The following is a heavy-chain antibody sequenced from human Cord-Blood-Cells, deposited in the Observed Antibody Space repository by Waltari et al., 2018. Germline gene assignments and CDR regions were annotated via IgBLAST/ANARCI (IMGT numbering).Heavy chain of an antibody. CDR2: INHSGST. CDR1: GGSFSGYY. D-gene: IGHD3-16*01. CDR3: ARFGLRVWDY. Sequence: QVQLQQWGAGLLKPSETLSLTCAVYGGSFSGYYWSWIRQPPGKGLEGIGEINHSGSTNYNPSLKSRVTVSVDTSKNQFSLKLSSVTAADTAVYYCARFGLRVWDYWGQGTLVTVSS. V-gene: IGHV4-34*01. J-gene: IGHJ4*02.